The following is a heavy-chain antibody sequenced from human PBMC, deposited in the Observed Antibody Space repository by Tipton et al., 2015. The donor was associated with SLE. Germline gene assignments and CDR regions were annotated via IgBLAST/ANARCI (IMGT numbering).Heavy chain of an antibody. V-gene: IGHV3-21*03. CDR2: ISSSSNFI. CDR1: GFTFSHYR. J-gene: IGHJ6*02. Sequence: SLRLSCAASGFTFSHYRLAWVRQAPGKGLEWISSISSSSNFIYYADSLKGRFTISRDNAKNSLYLQMNSLRAEDTAVYYCASELSPYYGMDVWGQGTTVTVSS. D-gene: IGHD2-2*01. CDR3: ASELSPYYGMDV.